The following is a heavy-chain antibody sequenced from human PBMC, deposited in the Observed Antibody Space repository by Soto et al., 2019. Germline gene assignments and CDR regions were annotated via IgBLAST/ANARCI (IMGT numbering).Heavy chain of an antibody. CDR3: ARHMDYNILTGYFD. V-gene: IGHV4-39*01. D-gene: IGHD3-9*01. J-gene: IGHJ4*02. CDR2: LSHSGNT. CDR1: GASTSSTFHY. Sequence: QLGLQESGPGLLKPSETLSLTCSVSGASTSSTFHYWGWIRQPPGKGLEWLGSLSHSGNTHYNPSLQSRLFISADNSKSQFSLTLTTVTPPDTAVYFCARHMDYNILTGYFDWGQGTLVTVSS.